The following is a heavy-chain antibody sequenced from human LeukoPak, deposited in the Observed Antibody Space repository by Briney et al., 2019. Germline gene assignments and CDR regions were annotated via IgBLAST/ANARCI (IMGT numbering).Heavy chain of an antibody. D-gene: IGHD1-14*01. Sequence: SSETLSLTCAVYGGSFSGYYWSWIRQPPGKGLEWIGEINHSGSTNYNPSLKSRVTISVDTSKNQFSLKLSSVIAADTAVYYCARIGTGLLNNAFDIWGQGTMVTVSS. J-gene: IGHJ3*02. CDR2: INHSGST. CDR3: ARIGTGLLNNAFDI. CDR1: GGSFSGYY. V-gene: IGHV4-34*01.